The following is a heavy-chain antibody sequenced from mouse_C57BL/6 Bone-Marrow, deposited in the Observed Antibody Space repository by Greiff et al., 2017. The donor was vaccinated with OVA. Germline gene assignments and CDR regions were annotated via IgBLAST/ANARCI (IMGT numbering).Heavy chain of an antibody. J-gene: IGHJ3*01. Sequence: QVQLQQSGAELARPGASVKLSCKASGYTFTSYGISWVKQRTGQGLEWIGEIYPRSGNTYYNEKFKGKATLTADKSSNTAYMELRSLTSEDSAVYFCARGPYYSNYVSWFAYWGQGTLVTVSA. D-gene: IGHD2-5*01. CDR2: IYPRSGNT. CDR1: GYTFTSYG. V-gene: IGHV1-81*01. CDR3: ARGPYYSNYVSWFAY.